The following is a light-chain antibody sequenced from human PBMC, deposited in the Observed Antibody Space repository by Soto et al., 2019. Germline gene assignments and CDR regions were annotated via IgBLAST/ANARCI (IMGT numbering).Light chain of an antibody. CDR3: QQYDSSPKT. CDR1: QSVSSSY. Sequence: EIVMTQSPGTLSLSQGERATLSCRASQSVSSSYLAWYQQKPGQAPRLLIYGASSRATGIPDRFSGSGSGTDFTLTISRLEPEDFAVYYCQQYDSSPKTFGQRTMVDI. J-gene: IGKJ1*01. CDR2: GAS. V-gene: IGKV3-20*01.